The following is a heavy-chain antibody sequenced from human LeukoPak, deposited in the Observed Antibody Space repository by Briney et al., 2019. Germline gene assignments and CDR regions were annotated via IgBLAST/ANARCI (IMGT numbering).Heavy chain of an antibody. J-gene: IGHJ6*02. CDR1: GGSISSSSYY. D-gene: IGHD3-3*01. Sequence: PSETLSLTCTVSGGSISSSSYYWGWIRQPPGKGLEWIGTIYYSGSTYYNPSLKSRVTISVDTSKNQFSLKLSSVTAADTAVHYCARRSTIFGVVTVAAGMDVWGQGTTVTVSS. V-gene: IGHV4-39*01. CDR3: ARRSTIFGVVTVAAGMDV. CDR2: IYYSGST.